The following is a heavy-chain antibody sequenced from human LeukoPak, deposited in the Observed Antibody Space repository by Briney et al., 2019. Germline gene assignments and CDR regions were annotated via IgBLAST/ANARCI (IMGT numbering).Heavy chain of an antibody. V-gene: IGHV4-39*01. CDR1: GGSISSSSYY. Sequence: PSETLSLTCTVSGGSISSSSYYWGWIRRPPGEGREWFGRFYYSGSTYYNPSLKSRVTISVDTSKNQFSLKLSSVTAADTAEYYCARPRNYDILTGYYDNWFDPWGQGTLVTVSS. D-gene: IGHD3-9*01. J-gene: IGHJ5*02. CDR3: ARPRNYDILTGYYDNWFDP. CDR2: FYYSGST.